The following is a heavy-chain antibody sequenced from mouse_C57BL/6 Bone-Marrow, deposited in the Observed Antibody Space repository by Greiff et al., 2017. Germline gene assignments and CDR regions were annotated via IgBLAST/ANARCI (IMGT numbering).Heavy chain of an antibody. D-gene: IGHD1-1*01. V-gene: IGHV2-9-1*01. CDR1: GFSLTSSA. J-gene: IGHJ1*03. Sequence: VKLQESGPGLVAPSQSLSITCTVSGFSLTSSAISWVRQPPGKGLEWLGVIWTGGGTNYNSALKSRLSISKDNSKSQVFLKMNSLQTDDTARYYCALHYYGSSYWYCDVWGTGTTVTVSS. CDR3: ALHYYGSSYWYCDV. CDR2: IWTGGGT.